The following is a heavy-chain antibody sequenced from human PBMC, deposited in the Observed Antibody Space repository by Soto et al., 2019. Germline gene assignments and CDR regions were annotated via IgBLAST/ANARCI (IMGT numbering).Heavy chain of an antibody. D-gene: IGHD4-17*01. CDR3: AKDLGDYVGDYYGMDV. V-gene: IGHV3-30*18. CDR2: ISYDGSNK. Sequence: PGGSLRLSCAASGFTFSSYGMHWVRQAPGKGLEWVAFISYDGSNKYYADSVKGRFTISRDNSKNTLYLQMNSLRAEDTAVYYCAKDLGDYVGDYYGMDVWGQGTTVTVSS. J-gene: IGHJ6*02. CDR1: GFTFSSYG.